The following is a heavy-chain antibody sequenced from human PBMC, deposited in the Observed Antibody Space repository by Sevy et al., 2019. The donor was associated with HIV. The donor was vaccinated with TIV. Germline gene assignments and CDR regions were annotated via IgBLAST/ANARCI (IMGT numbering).Heavy chain of an antibody. J-gene: IGHJ6*04. CDR1: GFTFSSYA. CDR3: ARYDSGGDYGMDV. Sequence: GGSLRLSCAASGFTFSSYAMHWVRQAPGKGLEWVAFISYDGSNKYYADSVKGRFTISRDNSKNTLYRQMNSLRAEDTAVYYCARYDSGGDYGMDVWGKGTTVTVSS. V-gene: IGHV3-30-3*01. D-gene: IGHD2-15*01. CDR2: ISYDGSNK.